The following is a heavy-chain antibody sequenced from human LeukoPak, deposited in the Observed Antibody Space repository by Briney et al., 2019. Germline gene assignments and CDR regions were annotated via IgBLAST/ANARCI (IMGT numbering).Heavy chain of an antibody. V-gene: IGHV4-34*01. D-gene: IGHD3-16*02. Sequence: SETLSLTCAVYGGSFSGYYWSWIRQPPGKGLEWIGSIYYSGSTYYNPSLKSRVTISVDTSKNQFSLKLSSVTAADTAVYYCARDRNKNWFDPWGQGTLVTVSS. J-gene: IGHJ5*02. CDR2: IYYSGST. CDR3: ARDRNKNWFDP. CDR1: GGSFSGYY.